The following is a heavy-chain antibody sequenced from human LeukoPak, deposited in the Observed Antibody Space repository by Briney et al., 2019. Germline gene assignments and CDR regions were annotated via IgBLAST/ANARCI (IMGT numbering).Heavy chain of an antibody. D-gene: IGHD2-2*01. CDR2: IYYSGST. CDR3: ARAHQLRTSDP. J-gene: IGHJ5*02. Sequence: SQTLSLTCTVSGGSISSGGYYWSWIRQHLGKGLEWIGYIYYSGSTYYNPSLKSRVTISVDTSKNQFSLNLISVTAADTAVYYCARAHQLRTSDPWGQGTLVTVSS. V-gene: IGHV4-31*03. CDR1: GGSISSGGYY.